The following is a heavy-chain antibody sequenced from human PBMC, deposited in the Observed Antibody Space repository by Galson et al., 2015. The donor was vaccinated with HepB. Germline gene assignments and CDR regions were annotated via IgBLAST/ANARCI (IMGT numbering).Heavy chain of an antibody. Sequence: SVKVSCKASGYTFTSYAMHWVRQAPGQGLEWMGGIIPIFGSANYAQKFQDRVTITADESTSTTYMELRRLRSEDTAVYYCARQYDTSGYYPYWGQGTLVTVSS. J-gene: IGHJ4*02. CDR1: GYTFTSYA. CDR2: IIPIFGSA. CDR3: ARQYDTSGYYPY. D-gene: IGHD3-22*01. V-gene: IGHV1-69*13.